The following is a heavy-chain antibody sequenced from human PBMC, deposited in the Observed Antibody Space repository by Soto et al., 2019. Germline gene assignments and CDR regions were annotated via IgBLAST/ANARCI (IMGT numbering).Heavy chain of an antibody. D-gene: IGHD1-26*01. CDR3: ARVQSGGYGMDV. J-gene: IGHJ6*02. Sequence: SETLSLTCAVSGGSISSGGYSWSWIRQPPGKGLEWIGYIYHSGSTYYNPSLKSRVTISVDRSKNQFSLKLSSVTAADTAAYYCARVQSGGYGMDVWGQGTTVTVSS. V-gene: IGHV4-30-2*01. CDR2: IYHSGST. CDR1: GGSISSGGYS.